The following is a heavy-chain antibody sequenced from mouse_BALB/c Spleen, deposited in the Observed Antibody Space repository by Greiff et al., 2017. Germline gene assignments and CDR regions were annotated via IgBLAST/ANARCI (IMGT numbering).Heavy chain of an antibody. D-gene: IGHD2-1*01. V-gene: IGHV5-17*02. J-gene: IGHJ4*01. CDR3: TNYGNYAVDY. CDR2: ISSGCSTI. CDR1: GFTFSSFG. Sequence: EVQRVESGGGLVQPGGSRKLSCAASGFTFSSFGMHWVRQAPEKGLEWVAYISSGCSTIYYADTVKGRITISRDNPKNTLFLLMTSLRSEDTAMYYCTNYGNYAVDYWGQGTSVTVSS.